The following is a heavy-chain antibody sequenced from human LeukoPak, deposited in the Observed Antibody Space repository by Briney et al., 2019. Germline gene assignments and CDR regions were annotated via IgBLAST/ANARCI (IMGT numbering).Heavy chain of an antibody. CDR2: INHSGST. V-gene: IGHV4-34*01. CDR3: ASLPGIAVAGTVLDY. Sequence: SETLSLTCAVYGGSFSGYYWSWIRQPPGKGLEWIGEINHSGSTNYNPSLKSRVTISVDTSKNQFSLKLSSVTAADTAVYYCASLPGIAVAGTVLDYWGQGTLVTVSS. J-gene: IGHJ4*02. CDR1: GGSFSGYY. D-gene: IGHD6-19*01.